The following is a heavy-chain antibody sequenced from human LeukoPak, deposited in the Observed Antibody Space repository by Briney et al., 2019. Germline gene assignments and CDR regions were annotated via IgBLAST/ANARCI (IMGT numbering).Heavy chain of an antibody. D-gene: IGHD3-3*01. CDR2: IYHSGST. CDR1: GGSISSGGYS. V-gene: IGHV4-30-2*01. CDR3: ARARLYDFWSGYPQYYFDY. J-gene: IGHJ4*02. Sequence: SETLSLTCAVSGGSISSGGYSWSWIRQPPGKGLEWIEYIYHSGSTYYNPSLKSRVTISVDRSKNQFSLKLSSVTAADTAVYYCARARLYDFWSGYPQYYFDYWGQGTLVTVSS.